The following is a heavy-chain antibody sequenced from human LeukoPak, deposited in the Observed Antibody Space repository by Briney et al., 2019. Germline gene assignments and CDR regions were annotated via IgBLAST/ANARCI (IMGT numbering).Heavy chain of an antibody. CDR1: GFSVSRNY. D-gene: IGHD1-14*01. J-gene: IGHJ3*02. Sequence: GGSPRLSCAASGFSVSRNYMNWVRQAPGKGLEWVSGIYSGGSTDYADSVKGRFTISRDNSKNTLYLQMNSLRAEDSAVYYCATSFGRGAFDIWGQGTMVTVS. CDR3: ATSFGRGAFDI. V-gene: IGHV3-66*01. CDR2: IYSGGST.